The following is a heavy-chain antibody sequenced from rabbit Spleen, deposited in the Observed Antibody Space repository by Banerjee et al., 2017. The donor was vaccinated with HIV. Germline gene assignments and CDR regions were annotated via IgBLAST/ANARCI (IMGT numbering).Heavy chain of an antibody. CDR3: ARDLVGVIGWNFYL. CDR2: ISGGSGRT. V-gene: IGHV1S45*01. D-gene: IGHD1-1*01. CDR1: GFPFSDRDV. Sequence: QEQLVESGGGLVKPGASLTLTCEASGFPFSDRDVMCWVRQAPGKGLEWIGCISGGSGRTWYASWAKGRSTISRISSTTVTLRMTSLTAADRATYFCARDLVGVIGWNFYLWGQGTLVTVS. J-gene: IGHJ4*01.